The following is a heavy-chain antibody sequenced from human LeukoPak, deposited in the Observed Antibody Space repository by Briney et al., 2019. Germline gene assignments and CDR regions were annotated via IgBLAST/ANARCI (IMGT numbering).Heavy chain of an antibody. CDR2: INTNTGNP. CDR1: GHTFTGYY. D-gene: IGHD3-10*01. Sequence: PSVKLSCKSSGHTFTGYYMHWVRHPPGQGREWMGWINTNTGNPTYTQGFTGRFVFSLHTSVRTTYLQISSIKAEDTAVYYCARSGGSGSYYARYYYYYMDVWGKGTTVTVSS. J-gene: IGHJ6*03. V-gene: IGHV7-4-1*02. CDR3: ARSGGSGSYYARYYYYYMDV.